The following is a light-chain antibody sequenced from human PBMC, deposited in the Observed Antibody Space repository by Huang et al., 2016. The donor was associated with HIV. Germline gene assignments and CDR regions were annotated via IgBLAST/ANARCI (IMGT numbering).Light chain of an antibody. CDR1: QDISNY. CDR3: QQYDNLPFT. CDR2: DAS. V-gene: IGKV1-33*01. Sequence: DIQMTQSPSSLSASVGDRVTITRQASQDISNYLNWYQQKPGKAPKLLIYDASNLETGVPSRFSGSGSGTDFTFTISRLQPEDIATYYCQQYDNLPFTFGQGTKLEIK. J-gene: IGKJ2*01.